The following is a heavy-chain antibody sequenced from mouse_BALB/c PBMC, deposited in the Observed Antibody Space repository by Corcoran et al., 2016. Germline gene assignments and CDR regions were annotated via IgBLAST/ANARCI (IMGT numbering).Heavy chain of an antibody. V-gene: IGHV1-9*01. CDR2: ILPGSGST. CDR1: GYTFSSYW. D-gene: IGHD1-1*01. Sequence: QVQLQQSGAELMKPGASVKISCKATGYTFSSYWIEWVKQRPGHGLEWIGEILPGSGSTNYNEKFKGKATFTADTSSNTAYMQLSSQTSEDSAVYYCARTGTVPFDYWGQGTTLTVSS. J-gene: IGHJ2*01. CDR3: ARTGTVPFDY.